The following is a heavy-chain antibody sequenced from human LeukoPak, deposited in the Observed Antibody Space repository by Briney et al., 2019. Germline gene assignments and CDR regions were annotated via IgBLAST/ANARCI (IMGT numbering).Heavy chain of an antibody. J-gene: IGHJ4*02. CDR1: GYTFISYR. V-gene: IGHV1-18*01. Sequence: GASVKVSCKAAGYTFISYRLIWVRQAPGQGLEWMGWISPYNDNTNYALRLQGRVTMTTDTSTNTAYMELRSLRSDDTAVYYCARELGVYYYYFAYGGQETWVTVSS. CDR2: ISPYNDNT. D-gene: IGHD3-22*01. CDR3: ARELGVYYYYFAY.